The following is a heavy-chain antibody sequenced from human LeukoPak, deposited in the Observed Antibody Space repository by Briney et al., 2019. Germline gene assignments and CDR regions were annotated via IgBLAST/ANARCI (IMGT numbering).Heavy chain of an antibody. CDR1: GVSFRAFY. J-gene: IGHJ6*02. Sequence: RSSETLSLTCAVYGVSFRAFYGNWIRQHPGKGLEWIGYIYYSGSTYYNPSLKSRVTISVDTSKNQFSLKLSSVTAADTAVYYCARDQIGPYYYYGMDVWGQGTTVTVSS. CDR3: ARDQIGPYYYYGMDV. D-gene: IGHD2/OR15-2a*01. CDR2: IYYSGST. V-gene: IGHV4-31*11.